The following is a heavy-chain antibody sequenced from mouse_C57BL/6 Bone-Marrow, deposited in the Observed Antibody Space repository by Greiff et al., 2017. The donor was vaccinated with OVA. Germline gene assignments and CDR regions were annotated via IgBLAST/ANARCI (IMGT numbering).Heavy chain of an antibody. V-gene: IGHV1-53*01. CDR2: INPSNGGT. CDR1: GYTFPSYW. D-gene: IGHD2-1*01. J-gene: IGHJ2*01. CDR3: AYGNYRLYYFDY. Sequence: QGQLQPPGTELVKPGASVELSCKASGYTFPSYWMHWGEQRPGPGLEGIGNINPSNGGTNYNEKFKSKATLTVDKSSSTAYMQLSSLTSEDSAVYYCAYGNYRLYYFDYWGQGTTLTVSS.